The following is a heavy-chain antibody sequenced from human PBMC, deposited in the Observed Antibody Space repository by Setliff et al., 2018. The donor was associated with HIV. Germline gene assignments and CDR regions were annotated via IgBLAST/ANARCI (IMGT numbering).Heavy chain of an antibody. V-gene: IGHV4-39*07. CDR2: VYHSGST. CDR3: AKDRSGSYRTFDY. D-gene: IGHD1-26*01. Sequence: ETLSLTCTVSGASSIYYWGWIRQPPGKGLEWIGSVYHSGSTYYNPSLKSRVTISIDTSKNQFSLKLNSVTAADTAVYYCAKDRSGSYRTFDYWGPGILVTVSS. J-gene: IGHJ4*02. CDR1: GASSIYY.